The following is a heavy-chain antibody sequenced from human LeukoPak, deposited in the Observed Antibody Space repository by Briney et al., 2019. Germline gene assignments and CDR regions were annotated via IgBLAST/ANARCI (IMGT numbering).Heavy chain of an antibody. J-gene: IGHJ4*02. CDR2: IIPILGIA. CDR1: GGTFSSYT. D-gene: IGHD4-17*01. CDR3: ARDPDYGDYVGIRSTSDY. V-gene: IGHV1-69*04. Sequence: SVKVSCKASGGTFSSYTISWVRQAPGQGLEWMGRIIPILGIANYAQKFQGRVTITADESTSTAYMELSSLRSEDTAVYYCARDPDYGDYVGIRSTSDYWGQGTLVTVSS.